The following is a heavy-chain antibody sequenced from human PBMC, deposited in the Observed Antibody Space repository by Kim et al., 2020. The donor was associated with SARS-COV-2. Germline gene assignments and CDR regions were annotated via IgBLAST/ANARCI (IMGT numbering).Heavy chain of an antibody. J-gene: IGHJ6*02. CDR3: ARHVGYGSGSRGYYYGMDV. V-gene: IGHV5-51*01. Sequence: GESLKISCKDSGYSFTSYWIGWVRQMPGKGLEWMGIIYPGDSDTRYSPSFQGQVTISADKSISTAYLQWSSLKASDTAMYYCARHVGYGSGSRGYYYGMDVWGQGTTVTVSS. CDR2: IYPGDSDT. D-gene: IGHD3-10*01. CDR1: GYSFTSYW.